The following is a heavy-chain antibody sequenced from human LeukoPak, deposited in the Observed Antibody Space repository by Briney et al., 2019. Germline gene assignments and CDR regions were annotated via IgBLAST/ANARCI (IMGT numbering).Heavy chain of an antibody. CDR2: IYYSGST. Sequence: SSQTLSLTCTVYGGSISSGGYYWSWIRQHPGKGLEWIGYIYYSGSTYYNPSLKGRVTISVDTSKNQFSLKLSSVTAADTAVYYCARTMVRGVISCFDYWGQGTLVTVSS. D-gene: IGHD3-10*01. V-gene: IGHV4-31*03. CDR3: ARTMVRGVISCFDY. CDR1: GGSISSGGYY. J-gene: IGHJ4*02.